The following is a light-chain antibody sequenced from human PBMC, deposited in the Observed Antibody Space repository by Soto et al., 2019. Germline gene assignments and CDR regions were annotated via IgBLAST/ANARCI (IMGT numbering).Light chain of an antibody. V-gene: IGKV3-11*01. J-gene: IGKJ1*01. CDR3: QQRSDWPPK. CDR1: QTVGSY. CDR2: DTS. Sequence: EIVLKHSPATLSLSPVERATLSFSASQTVGSYLAWFRQTPGQAPRLLIYDTSIRATGIPARFSGSGSGTDFTLTISSLEAEDFAVYYCQQRSDWPPKFGQGTRVDIK.